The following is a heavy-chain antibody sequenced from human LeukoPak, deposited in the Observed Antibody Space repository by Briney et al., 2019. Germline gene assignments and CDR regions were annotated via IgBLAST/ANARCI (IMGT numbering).Heavy chain of an antibody. CDR1: GFTFSSYG. J-gene: IGHJ3*02. D-gene: IGHD3-22*01. Sequence: GGSLRLSCAASGFTFSSYGMRWVRQAPGKELEWVAFIRYDGSNKYYADSVKGRFTISRDNSKNTLYLQMNSLRAEDTAVYYCARDRDSSGFDAFDIWGQGTMVTVSS. CDR3: ARDRDSSGFDAFDI. V-gene: IGHV3-30*02. CDR2: IRYDGSNK.